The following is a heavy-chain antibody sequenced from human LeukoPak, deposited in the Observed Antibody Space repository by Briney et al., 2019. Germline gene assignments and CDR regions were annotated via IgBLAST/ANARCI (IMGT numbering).Heavy chain of an antibody. Sequence: SETLSLTCTVPGGSISSYYWSWIRQPAGKGLEWIGRIYTSGSTNYNPSLKSRVTMSVDTSKNQFSLKLSSVTAADTAVYYCARDSGYCSGGSCYYLDYWGQGTLVTVSS. J-gene: IGHJ4*02. CDR1: GGSISSYY. CDR2: IYTSGST. CDR3: ARDSGYCSGGSCYYLDY. V-gene: IGHV4-4*07. D-gene: IGHD2-15*01.